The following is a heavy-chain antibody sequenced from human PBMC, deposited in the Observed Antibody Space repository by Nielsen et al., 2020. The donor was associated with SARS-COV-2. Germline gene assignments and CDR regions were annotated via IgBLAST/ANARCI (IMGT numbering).Heavy chain of an antibody. Sequence: GGSLRLSCAVSGFTFSGSALHWVRQAPGKGLEWVGRIRSEANDYATAYAASVKGRFTISRDDSKNTAYLQMNSLKTEDTAVYYCTRHGLRIDYYYGMDVWGQGTTVTVSS. D-gene: IGHD4-17*01. CDR2: IRSEANDYAT. CDR3: TRHGLRIDYYYGMDV. J-gene: IGHJ6*02. CDR1: GFTFSGSA. V-gene: IGHV3-73*01.